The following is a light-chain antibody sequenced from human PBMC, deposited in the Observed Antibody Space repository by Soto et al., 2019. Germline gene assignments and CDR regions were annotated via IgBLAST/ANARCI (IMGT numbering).Light chain of an antibody. CDR1: QSVSATY. CDR2: GAS. Sequence: EIVLTQSPGTLSLSPGERATLSCRASQSVSATYLAWYQQKPGQAPRLLIYGASNRATGIPDRFTGSGSGTDFTLTISRLEPEDFAVYYCQQRSIWPLTFGGGTKVDIK. V-gene: IGKV3D-20*02. J-gene: IGKJ4*01. CDR3: QQRSIWPLT.